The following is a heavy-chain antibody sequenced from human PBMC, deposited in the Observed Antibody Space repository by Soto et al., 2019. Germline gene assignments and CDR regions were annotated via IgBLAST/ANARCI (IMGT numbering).Heavy chain of an antibody. V-gene: IGHV4-31*03. CDR2: IYYSGRT. J-gene: IGHJ5*02. Sequence: PSETLSLTCTVSGGSISSGGYYWSWIRQHPGKGLEWIGYIYYSGRTNYNPSLKSRVTISVDTSKNQFSLKLNSVPAADTAVYYCARVFSDSSSFFDPWGQGTLVTVSS. D-gene: IGHD6-13*01. CDR1: GGSISSGGYY. CDR3: ARVFSDSSSFFDP.